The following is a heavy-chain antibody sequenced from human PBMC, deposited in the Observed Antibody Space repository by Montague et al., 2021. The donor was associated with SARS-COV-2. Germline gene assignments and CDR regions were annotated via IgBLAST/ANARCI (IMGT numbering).Heavy chain of an antibody. CDR1: GGSISSYY. J-gene: IGHJ5*02. D-gene: IGHD2-15*01. V-gene: IGHV4-59*01. Sequence: SETLSLTCTVSGGSISSYYWSWIRQPPGKGLEWIGYIYYSGSTXXXPSXXXRVTISVDTSKNQFSLKLSSVTAADTAVYYCARRSLGYCSGGSCYSAFDPGGQGTLVTVSS. CDR3: ARRSLGYCSGGSCYSAFDP. CDR2: IYYSGST.